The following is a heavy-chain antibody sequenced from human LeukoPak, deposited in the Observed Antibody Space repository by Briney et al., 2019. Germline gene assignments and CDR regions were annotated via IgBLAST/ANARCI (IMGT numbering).Heavy chain of an antibody. CDR3: ASTRRAAVAGRFDS. CDR1: GVSMSSNY. Sequence: PSETLSLTCNVSGVSMSSNYWSWIRQPPGKGLEWIGYIYHSGNTNYSPSLESRVTMSVDESKNQFSLRVHFVSAADTAVYYCASTRRAAVAGRFDSRGQGTLVTVSS. J-gene: IGHJ4*02. CDR2: IYHSGNT. V-gene: IGHV4-4*09. D-gene: IGHD6-19*01.